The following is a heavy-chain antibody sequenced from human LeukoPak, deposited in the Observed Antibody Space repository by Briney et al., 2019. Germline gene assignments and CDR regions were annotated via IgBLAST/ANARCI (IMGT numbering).Heavy chain of an antibody. CDR2: LSYDGSNQ. V-gene: IGHV3-30-3*01. D-gene: IGHD1-20*01. CDR3: ARRIAGYYGMDV. Sequence: QVRLVESGGGVVQPGRSLRLSCAASGFTFSSYTMHWVRQAPGKGLGWVALLSYDGSNQFYADSVKGRFSIFRDNSKNALYLQMNSLRAEDTAVYYCARRIAGYYGMDVWGQGTTVTVSS. J-gene: IGHJ6*02. CDR1: GFTFSSYT.